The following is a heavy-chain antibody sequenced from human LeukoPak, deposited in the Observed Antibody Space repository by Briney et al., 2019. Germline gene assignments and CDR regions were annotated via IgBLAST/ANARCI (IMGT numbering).Heavy chain of an antibody. D-gene: IGHD2-2*01. J-gene: IGHJ4*02. CDR3: ARNIGYCSRTNCYSSFHADY. CDR1: GFIFSDYY. Sequence: SGGSLRLSCAASGFIFSDYYMTWIRQAPGKGLEWVSYISSTGGTISYADSVKGRFTIPRDNAKNSLYLQMNSLRAEDTAVYYCARNIGYCSRTNCYSSFHADYWAREPWSPSTQ. V-gene: IGHV3-11*01. CDR2: ISSTGGTI.